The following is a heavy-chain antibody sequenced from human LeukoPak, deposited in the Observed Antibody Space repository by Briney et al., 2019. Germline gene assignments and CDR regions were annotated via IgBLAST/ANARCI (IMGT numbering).Heavy chain of an antibody. Sequence: GGSLRLSCAASGFTFSSYWMHWVRQAPGKGLVWVSRIKSDGSNTRYADSVKGRFTISRDNAKNTLWLQMNSLRAEDTAVYYCARDLDYGGDSNFDFWGQGTLVTVSS. CDR2: IKSDGSNT. J-gene: IGHJ4*02. D-gene: IGHD4-23*01. V-gene: IGHV3-74*01. CDR1: GFTFSSYW. CDR3: ARDLDYGGDSNFDF.